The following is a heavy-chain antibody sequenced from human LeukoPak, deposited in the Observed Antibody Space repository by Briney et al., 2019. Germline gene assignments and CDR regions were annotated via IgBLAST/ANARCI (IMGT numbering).Heavy chain of an antibody. Sequence: GGSLRLSCAASGFTFSRYGMHWVRQAPGKGLEWVAVISYDGSNKYYADSVKGRFTISRDNSKNTLYLQMNSLRAEDTAVYYCARDLVPGDRAFDIWGQGTMVTVSS. CDR1: GFTFSRYG. J-gene: IGHJ3*02. CDR2: ISYDGSNK. V-gene: IGHV3-30*03. CDR3: ARDLVPGDRAFDI. D-gene: IGHD7-27*01.